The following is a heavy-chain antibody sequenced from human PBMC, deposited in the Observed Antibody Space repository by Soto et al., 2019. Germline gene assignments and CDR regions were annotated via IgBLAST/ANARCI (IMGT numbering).Heavy chain of an antibody. Sequence: GGSLRLSCAASGFTFSSYGMHWVRQAPGKGLEWVAVIWYDGSNKYYADSVKGRFTISRDNSKNTLYLQMNSLRAEDTAVYYCARSDIVATPHFDYWGQGTLVTVSS. CDR3: ARSDIVATPHFDY. J-gene: IGHJ4*02. V-gene: IGHV3-33*01. CDR1: GFTFSSYG. CDR2: IWYDGSNK. D-gene: IGHD5-12*01.